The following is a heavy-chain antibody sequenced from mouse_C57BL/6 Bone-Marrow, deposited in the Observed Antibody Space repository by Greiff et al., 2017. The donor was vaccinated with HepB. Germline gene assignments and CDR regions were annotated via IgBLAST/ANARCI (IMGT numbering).Heavy chain of an antibody. CDR3: ARDRLLRGWYFDV. CDR2: INYDGSST. D-gene: IGHD1-1*01. Sequence: EVKVVESEGGLVQPGSSMKLSCTASGFTFSDYYMAWVRQVPEKGLEWVANINYDGSSTYYLDSLKSRFIISRDNAKNILYLQMSSLKSEDTATYYCARDRLLRGWYFDVWGTGTTVTVAS. J-gene: IGHJ1*03. CDR1: GFTFSDYY. V-gene: IGHV5-16*01.